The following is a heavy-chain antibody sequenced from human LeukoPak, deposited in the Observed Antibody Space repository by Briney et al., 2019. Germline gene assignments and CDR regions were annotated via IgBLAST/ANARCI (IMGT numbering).Heavy chain of an antibody. D-gene: IGHD3-10*01. V-gene: IGHV3-43D*03. CDR3: AKDRGYYGSGSFALGV. Sequence: GGSLRLSCAASGFTFDDYAMHWVRQAPGKGLEWVSLISWDGGSTYYADSVKGRFTISRDYSKNSLYLQMNSLRAEDTALYYCAKDRGYYGSGSFALGVWGKGTTVTVSS. CDR2: ISWDGGST. CDR1: GFTFDDYA. J-gene: IGHJ6*04.